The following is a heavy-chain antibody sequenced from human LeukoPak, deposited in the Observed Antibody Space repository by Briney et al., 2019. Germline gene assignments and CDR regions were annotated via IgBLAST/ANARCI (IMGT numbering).Heavy chain of an antibody. CDR1: GASIGSYY. CDR2: TYYRSKWYN. Sequence: ASETLSLTCTVSGASIGSYYWNWIRQSPSRGLEWLGRTYYRSKWYNDYAVSVKSRLTINPDTSKNQFSLQLNSVTPEDTAVYYCARGGAGGRAFDIWGQGTMVTVSS. V-gene: IGHV6-1*01. J-gene: IGHJ3*02. D-gene: IGHD2-15*01. CDR3: ARGGAGGRAFDI.